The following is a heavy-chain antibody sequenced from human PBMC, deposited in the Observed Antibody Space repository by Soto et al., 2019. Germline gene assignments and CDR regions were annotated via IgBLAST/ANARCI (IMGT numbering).Heavy chain of an antibody. CDR2: ISGSGGST. CDR3: ARSEKWLVPNWFDP. D-gene: IGHD6-19*01. J-gene: IGHJ5*02. V-gene: IGHV3-23*01. Sequence: PXASLTLSCAASGFTFSSYAMSWVRQAPGKGLEWVSAISGSGGSTYYADSVKGRFTISRDNSKNTLYLQMNSLRAEDTAVYYCARSEKWLVPNWFDPWGQGTLVTVSS. CDR1: GFTFSSYA.